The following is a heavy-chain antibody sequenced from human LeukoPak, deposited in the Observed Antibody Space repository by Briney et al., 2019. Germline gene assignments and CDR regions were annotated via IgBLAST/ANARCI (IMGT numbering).Heavy chain of an antibody. CDR3: ARGQSGRRFLADC. V-gene: IGHV1-8*01. D-gene: IGHD3-3*01. CDR1: GYTYTSYD. CDR2: MNPNSGNT. J-gene: IGHJ4*02. Sequence: ASVKVSCKASGYTYTSYDINWVRQATGQGLEWMGWMNPNSGNTGYAQKFQGRVTITRDNSINTAYMDLTNLRSEDTAVYYCARGQSGRRFLADCWGQGPLVTVSS.